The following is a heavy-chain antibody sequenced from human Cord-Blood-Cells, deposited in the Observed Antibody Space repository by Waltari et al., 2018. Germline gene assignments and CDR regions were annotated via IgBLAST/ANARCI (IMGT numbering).Heavy chain of an antibody. CDR3: AKDQRFWSGYSNLRPTYYYYYGMDV. V-gene: IGHV3-30*18. D-gene: IGHD3-3*01. CDR2: ISYDGSNK. Sequence: QVQLVESGGGVVQPGRSLRLSCAASGFTFSSYGMHWVRQAPGQGLEGVAVISYDGSNKYYADSVKGRFTISRDNSKNTLYLQMNSLRAEDTAVYYCAKDQRFWSGYSNLRPTYYYYYGMDVWGQGTTVTVSS. J-gene: IGHJ6*02. CDR1: GFTFSSYG.